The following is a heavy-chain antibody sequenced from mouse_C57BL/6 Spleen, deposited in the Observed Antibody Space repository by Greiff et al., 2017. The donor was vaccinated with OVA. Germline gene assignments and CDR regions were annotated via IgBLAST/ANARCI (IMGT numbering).Heavy chain of an antibody. J-gene: IGHJ1*03. D-gene: IGHD3-3*01. CDR1: GFNIKDYY. Sequence: EVKLVESGAELVKPGASVKLSCTASGFNIKDYYMHWVKQRTEQGLEWIGRIDPEDGETKYAPKFQGKATITADTSSNTAYLQLSSLTSEDTAVYYCARKGPYWYFDVWGTGTTVTVSS. V-gene: IGHV14-2*01. CDR2: IDPEDGET. CDR3: ARKGPYWYFDV.